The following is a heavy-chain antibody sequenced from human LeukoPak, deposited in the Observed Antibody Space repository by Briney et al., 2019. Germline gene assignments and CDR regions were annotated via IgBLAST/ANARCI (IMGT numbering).Heavy chain of an antibody. CDR1: GFTFSSYA. CDR2: ISGNDGST. V-gene: IGHV3-23*01. Sequence: PGGSLRLSCAASGFTFSSYAMSWVRQAPGKGLEWVSGISGNDGSTYYADSVKGRFTISRDNSKNTLYLQMNSLRAEDTAVYYCAKSSAGTMAYWGQGALVAVSS. CDR3: AKSSAGTMAY. D-gene: IGHD6-19*01. J-gene: IGHJ4*02.